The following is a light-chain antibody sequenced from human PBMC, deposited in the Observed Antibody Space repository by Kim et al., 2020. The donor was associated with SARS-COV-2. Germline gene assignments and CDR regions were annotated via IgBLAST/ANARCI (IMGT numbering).Light chain of an antibody. Sequence: PGQSITISCTGTSSDVGGYNYVSWYQQHPGKAPKLMIYDVSNRPSGVSNRFSGSTSGNTASLTISGLQAEDEADYYCSSYTSSSTVFGGGTQLTVL. CDR3: SSYTSSSTV. V-gene: IGLV2-14*03. J-gene: IGLJ2*01. CDR1: SSDVGGYNY. CDR2: DVS.